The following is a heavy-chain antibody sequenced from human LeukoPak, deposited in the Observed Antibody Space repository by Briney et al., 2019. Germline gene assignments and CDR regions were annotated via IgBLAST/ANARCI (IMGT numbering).Heavy chain of an antibody. CDR1: GGTFSSYA. CDR2: IIPIFGTA. J-gene: IGHJ4*02. CDR3: AREAGEMATTPLDY. D-gene: IGHD5-24*01. Sequence: ASVKVSCKASGGTFSSYAISWVRQAPGQGLEWMGGIIPIFGTANYAQKFQGRVTITADEATSTAYMELSSLRSEDTAVYYCAREAGEMATTPLDYWGQGTLVTVSS. V-gene: IGHV1-69*13.